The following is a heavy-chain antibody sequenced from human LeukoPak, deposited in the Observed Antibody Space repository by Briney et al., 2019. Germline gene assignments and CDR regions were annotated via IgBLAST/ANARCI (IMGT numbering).Heavy chain of an antibody. CDR2: IIPIFGTA. CDR1: GGTFSSYA. Sequence: GASVKVSCKASGGTFSSYAISWVRQAPGQGLEWMGGIIPIFGTANYAQKFQGRVTITADESTSTAYMELSSLRSEDTAVYYCAREGSSSAGLLGYWGQGTLVTVSS. J-gene: IGHJ4*02. CDR3: AREGSSSAGLLGY. V-gene: IGHV1-69*13. D-gene: IGHD1-26*01.